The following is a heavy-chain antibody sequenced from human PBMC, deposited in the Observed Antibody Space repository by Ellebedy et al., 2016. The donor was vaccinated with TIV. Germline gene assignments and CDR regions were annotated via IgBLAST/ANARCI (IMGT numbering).Heavy chain of an antibody. V-gene: IGHV1-24*01. Sequence: AASVKVSCKVSGYNLVALSIHWVRQAPGKGLEWMGGFDPEDGETIYAQKSQGRITMTEDTSTDTAYMELSSLRSEDTAVYYCARDRDSSSWYFGGYYYYGMDVWGQGTTVTVSS. CDR2: FDPEDGET. CDR3: ARDRDSSSWYFGGYYYYGMDV. CDR1: GYNLVALS. D-gene: IGHD6-13*01. J-gene: IGHJ6*02.